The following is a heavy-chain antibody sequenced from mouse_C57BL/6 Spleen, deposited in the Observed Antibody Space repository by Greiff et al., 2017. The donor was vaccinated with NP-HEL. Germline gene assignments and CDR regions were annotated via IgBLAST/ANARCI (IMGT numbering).Heavy chain of an antibody. CDR1: GYTFTSYW. Sequence: QVQLQQSGAELAKPGASVKLSCKASGYTFTSYWMHWVKQRPGQGLEWIGRIYPGDGDTNYNGKFKGKATLTADKSSSTAYMQLSSLTSEDSAVYFCARDSSYWFAYWGQGTLVTVSA. CDR3: ARDSSYWFAY. J-gene: IGHJ3*01. CDR2: IYPGDGDT. V-gene: IGHV1-82*01. D-gene: IGHD1-1*01.